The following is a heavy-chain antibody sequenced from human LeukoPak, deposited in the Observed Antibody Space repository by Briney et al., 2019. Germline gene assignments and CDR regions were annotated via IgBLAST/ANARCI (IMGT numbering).Heavy chain of an antibody. D-gene: IGHD1-26*01. V-gene: IGHV3-11*04. CDR1: GFTFSDYY. J-gene: IGHJ4*02. Sequence: PGGSLRLSCAASGFTFSDYYMSWIRQAPGKGLEWVSYISSSGSTIYYADSVKGRFTISRDNSKNTLYLQMNSLRAEDTAVYYCAKRAPYSGSYLTFDYWGQGTLVTVSS. CDR2: ISSSGSTI. CDR3: AKRAPYSGSYLTFDY.